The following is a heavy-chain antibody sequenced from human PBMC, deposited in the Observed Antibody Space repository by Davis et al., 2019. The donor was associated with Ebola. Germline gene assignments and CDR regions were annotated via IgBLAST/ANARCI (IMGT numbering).Heavy chain of an antibody. D-gene: IGHD3/OR15-3a*01. CDR2: ISGSGGNT. J-gene: IGHJ4*02. CDR3: ARGGGMFYDFAGMDC. V-gene: IGHV3-23*01. CDR1: GITFSTYS. Sequence: GGPLRPSCTVPGITFSTYSMRWLRQAPGERLVSNARISGSGGNTYYADSVKSRFTISRDNSKNTLYLQMDSLRAEDTAIYYCARGGGMFYDFAGMDCWGQGTLITVSS.